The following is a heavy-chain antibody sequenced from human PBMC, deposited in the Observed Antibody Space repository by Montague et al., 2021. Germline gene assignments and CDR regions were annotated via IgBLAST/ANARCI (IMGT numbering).Heavy chain of an antibody. J-gene: IGHJ5*02. CDR1: GFPFSSHA. Sequence: SLRLSCAASGFPFSSHAMSWVRRAPGKGLKWVSSITSGGSTYYADSVTGRFTISRDNSKNTLYLQMNSLRAEDTAVYYCTKDQDDYGDYVDWVDTWGQGTLVTVSS. CDR2: ITSGGST. CDR3: TKDQDDYGDYVDWVDT. V-gene: IGHV3-23*01. D-gene: IGHD4-17*01.